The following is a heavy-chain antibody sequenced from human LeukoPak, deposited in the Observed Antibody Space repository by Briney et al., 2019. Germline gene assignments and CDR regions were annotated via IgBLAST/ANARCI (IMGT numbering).Heavy chain of an antibody. J-gene: IGHJ4*02. V-gene: IGHV4-59*04. D-gene: IGHD3-16*02. Sequence: SETLSLTCTVSGGSISSYYWSWIRQPPGKGLEWIGSIYHSGSTYYNPSLKSRVTISVDTSKNQFSLKLSSVTAADTAVYYCATMGELSLSPDYWGQGTLVTVSS. CDR2: IYHSGST. CDR1: GGSISSYY. CDR3: ATMGELSLSPDY.